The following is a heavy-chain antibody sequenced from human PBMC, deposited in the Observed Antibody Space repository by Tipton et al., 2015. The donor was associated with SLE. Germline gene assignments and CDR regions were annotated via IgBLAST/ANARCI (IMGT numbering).Heavy chain of an antibody. CDR2: IYYSGST. Sequence: TLSLTCTVSGGSVSSGSYYWSWIRQPPGKGLEWIGYIYYSGSTNYNPSLKSRVTISVDTSKNQFSLKLSSVTAADTAVYYCARSPYSNYDRYYYGMDVWGQGTTVPVSS. D-gene: IGHD4-11*01. J-gene: IGHJ6*02. CDR1: GGSVSSGSYY. CDR3: ARSPYSNYDRYYYGMDV. V-gene: IGHV4-61*01.